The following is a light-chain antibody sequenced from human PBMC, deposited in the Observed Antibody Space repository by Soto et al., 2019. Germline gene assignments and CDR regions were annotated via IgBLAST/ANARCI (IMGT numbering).Light chain of an antibody. CDR3: CSYAGSYTLYV. V-gene: IGLV2-11*01. CDR2: DVS. CDR1: SSDVGGYNY. J-gene: IGLJ1*01. Sequence: QSALTQPRSVSGSPGQSVTISCTGTSSDVGGYNYVSWYQQHPGKAPKRMIYDVSKRPSGVPDRFSGSKSGNTASLTISGLQAEDEADYYCCSYAGSYTLYVFGTGTKLTVL.